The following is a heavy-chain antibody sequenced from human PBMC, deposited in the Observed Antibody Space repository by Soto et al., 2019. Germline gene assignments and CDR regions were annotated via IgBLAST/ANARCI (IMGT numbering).Heavy chain of an antibody. V-gene: IGHV1-2*04. CDR1: GYAFTGFY. Sequence: ASVKVSCKASGYAFTGFYLHWVRQAPGQGLEWMGWINPDTGGTDYTQKFQGWVTMTRDTSLSTAYMELTNVNPVDTATYYCAHTEAAAGFFDYWGQGTLVTVSS. J-gene: IGHJ4*02. D-gene: IGHD6-13*01. CDR2: INPDTGGT. CDR3: AHTEAAAGFFDY.